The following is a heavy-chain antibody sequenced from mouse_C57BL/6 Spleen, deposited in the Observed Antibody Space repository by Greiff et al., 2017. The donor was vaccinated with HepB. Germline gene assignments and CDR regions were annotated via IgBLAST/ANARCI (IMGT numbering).Heavy chain of an antibody. J-gene: IGHJ4*01. CDR2: ISNLAYSI. Sequence: EVKLMESGGGLVQPGGSLKLSCAASGFTFSDYGMAWVRQAPRKGPEWVAFISNLAYSIYYADTVTGRFTISRENAKNTLYLEMSSLRSEDTAMYYCARSTTVEAMDYWGQGTSVTVSS. D-gene: IGHD2-13*01. V-gene: IGHV5-15*01. CDR1: GFTFSDYG. CDR3: ARSTTVEAMDY.